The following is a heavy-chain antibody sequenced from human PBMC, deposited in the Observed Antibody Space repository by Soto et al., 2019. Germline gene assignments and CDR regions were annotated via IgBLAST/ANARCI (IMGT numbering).Heavy chain of an antibody. V-gene: IGHV1-18*01. CDR1: GYTFTNYG. Sequence: QVQLVQSGAAVKTPGASVKVSCKASGYTFTNYGISWVRQAPGQGLEWMGWISGYNGDTNYAQRLQGRVTMTTDTSTSTAYMELRSLRSDDTAVYYCARSKSCSAGSCYDLDYWGQGTLVTVSS. J-gene: IGHJ4*02. D-gene: IGHD2-15*01. CDR2: ISGYNGDT. CDR3: ARSKSCSAGSCYDLDY.